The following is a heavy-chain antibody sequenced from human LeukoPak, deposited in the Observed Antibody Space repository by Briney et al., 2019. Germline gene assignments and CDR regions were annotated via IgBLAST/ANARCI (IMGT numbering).Heavy chain of an antibody. Sequence: KPSETLSLTCTVSGYSISSGYYWGWIRQPPGKGLEWIESIYHSGSTYYNPSLKSRVTISVDTSKNQFSLKLSSVTAADTAVYYCAREFLTAIRGDYFDYWGQGTLVTVSS. D-gene: IGHD2-21*02. CDR3: AREFLTAIRGDYFDY. V-gene: IGHV4-38-2*02. CDR1: GYSISSGYY. CDR2: IYHSGST. J-gene: IGHJ4*02.